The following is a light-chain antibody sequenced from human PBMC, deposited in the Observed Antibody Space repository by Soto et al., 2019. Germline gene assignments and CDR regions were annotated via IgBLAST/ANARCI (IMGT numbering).Light chain of an antibody. CDR3: QQTDSTPLT. J-gene: IGKJ5*01. CDR1: QSISTY. Sequence: DIQLNQSPPSLSASLVDKVTITCRASQSISTYLNWYQQKPGKAPKLLIYAASNLQSGVPSRFSGGGSGTDFTLTISSLQPEDFATFYCQQTDSTPLTFGQGTRLEIK. V-gene: IGKV1-39*01. CDR2: AAS.